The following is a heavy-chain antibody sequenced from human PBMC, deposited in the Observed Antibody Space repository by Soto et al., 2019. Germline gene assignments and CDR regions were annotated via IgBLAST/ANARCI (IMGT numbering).Heavy chain of an antibody. CDR3: ARSLYDYDFWSGYLHTNYYYYMDV. CDR1: GYSFTSYW. Sequence: GEALKISCKGPGYSFTSYWIGWERQMPGKGLEWMGIIYPGDSDTRYSPSFQGQVTISADKSISTAYLQWSSLKASDTAMYYCARSLYDYDFWSGYLHTNYYYYMDVWGKGTTVTVSS. J-gene: IGHJ6*03. CDR2: IYPGDSDT. V-gene: IGHV5-51*01. D-gene: IGHD3-3*01.